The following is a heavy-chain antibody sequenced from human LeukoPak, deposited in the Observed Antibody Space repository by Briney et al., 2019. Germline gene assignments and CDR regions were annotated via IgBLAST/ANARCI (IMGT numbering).Heavy chain of an antibody. D-gene: IGHD2-21*02. CDR3: ARGEGDYSWFDP. V-gene: IGHV1-69*13. CDR1: GGTFSSYA. Sequence: ASVKVSCKASGGTFSSYAISWVRQPPGQGLEWMGGIIPIFGTANYAQKFQGRVTITADESTSTAYMELSSLRSEDTAVYYCARGEGDYSWFDPWGQGTLVTVSS. CDR2: IIPIFGTA. J-gene: IGHJ5*02.